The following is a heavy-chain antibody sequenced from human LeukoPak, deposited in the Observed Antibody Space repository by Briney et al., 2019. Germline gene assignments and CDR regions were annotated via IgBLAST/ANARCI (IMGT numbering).Heavy chain of an antibody. CDR1: GFTFSSYA. Sequence: PGGSLRLSCAASGFTFSSYAMHWVRQAPGKGLEWVAVISYDGSNKYYADSVKGRFTISRDNSKNTLYLQMNSLRAEDTAVYYCAKIVDGSGSYYSHDYWGQGTLVTVSS. CDR3: AKIVDGSGSYYSHDY. J-gene: IGHJ4*02. V-gene: IGHV3-30-3*02. D-gene: IGHD3-10*01. CDR2: ISYDGSNK.